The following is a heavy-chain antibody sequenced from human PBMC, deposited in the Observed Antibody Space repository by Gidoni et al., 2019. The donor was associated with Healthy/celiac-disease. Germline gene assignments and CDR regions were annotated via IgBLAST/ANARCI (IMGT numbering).Heavy chain of an antibody. J-gene: IGHJ3*02. CDR1: GFTFSSYA. CDR2: ISDDGSNK. CDR3: ARERHYYDSSGYFDAFDI. V-gene: IGHV3-30-3*01. D-gene: IGHD3-22*01. Sequence: QVQLVESGGGVVQPGRSLRLPCAASGFTFSSYAMHWVRQAPGKGLEWVAVISDDGSNKYYADSVKGRFTISRDNSKNTLHLQMNSLRAEDTAVYYCARERHYYDSSGYFDAFDIWGHGTMVTVSS.